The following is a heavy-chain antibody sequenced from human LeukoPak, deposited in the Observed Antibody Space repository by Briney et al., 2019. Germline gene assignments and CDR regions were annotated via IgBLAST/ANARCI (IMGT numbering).Heavy chain of an antibody. J-gene: IGHJ4*02. V-gene: IGHV3-66*01. D-gene: IGHD4-17*01. Sequence: PGGSLRLSCAASGFTVSSNYMSWVRQAPGKGLEWVSVIYSGGSTYYADSVKGRFTISRDNSKNTLYLQMKSLRAEDTAVYYCARVGYGDYLYFDYWGQGTLVTVSS. CDR2: IYSGGST. CDR1: GFTVSSNY. CDR3: ARVGYGDYLYFDY.